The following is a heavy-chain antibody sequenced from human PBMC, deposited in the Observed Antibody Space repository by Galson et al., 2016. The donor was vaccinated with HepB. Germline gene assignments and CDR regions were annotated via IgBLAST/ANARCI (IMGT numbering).Heavy chain of an antibody. CDR3: AREDWYFDL. CDR2: VTHTGST. Sequence: LSLTCSVYGGSFSKNSWSWIRQPPGKGLEWIGEVTHTGSTNYNPALKSRLTMSIDTSKNQFSLKLSSVTAVDTAVYYCAREDWYFDLWGRGTLVTVSS. V-gene: IGHV4-34*01. CDR1: GGSFSKNS. J-gene: IGHJ2*01.